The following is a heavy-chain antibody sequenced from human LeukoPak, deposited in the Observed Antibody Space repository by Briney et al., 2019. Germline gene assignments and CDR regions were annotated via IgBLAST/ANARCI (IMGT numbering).Heavy chain of an antibody. D-gene: IGHD5-12*01. CDR2: IYPGDSDN. CDR1: GNSFSSNW. V-gene: IGHV5-51*01. CDR3: GRGGYSGYEFDS. J-gene: IGHJ4*02. Sequence: GGSPKILCWTSGNSFSSNWIGWVRQMPGKSGVEWVVIYPGDSDNRYSPSSQGQVTMSADKSISTAYLQWSSLKASDSALYYCGRGGYSGYEFDSWGQGTLVTVSS.